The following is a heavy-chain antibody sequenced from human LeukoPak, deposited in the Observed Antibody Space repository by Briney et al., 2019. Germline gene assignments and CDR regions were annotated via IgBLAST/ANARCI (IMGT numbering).Heavy chain of an antibody. CDR2: INGDGSST. J-gene: IGHJ4*02. CDR3: ARDGDSSGYYVNFDY. D-gene: IGHD3-22*01. CDR1: GFTFSSHW. Sequence: GGSLRLSCAASGFTFSSHWMHWVRQAPGKGLVWVSRINGDGSSTSYADSVKGRFTISRDNAKNTLYLQMNGLRAEDTAVYYCARDGDSSGYYVNFDYWGQGTLVTVSS. V-gene: IGHV3-74*01.